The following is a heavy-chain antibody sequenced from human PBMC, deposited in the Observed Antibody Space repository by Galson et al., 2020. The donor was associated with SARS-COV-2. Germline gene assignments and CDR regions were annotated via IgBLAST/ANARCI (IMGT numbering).Heavy chain of an antibody. CDR2: FDPEDGET. CDR3: ATGTPVGATGWFDP. CDR1: GYTLTELS. V-gene: IGHV1-24*01. Sequence: ASVKVSCKVSGYTLTELSMHWVRQAPGKGLEWMGDFDPEDGETIYAQKFQGRVTMTEDTSTDTAYMELSSLRSEDTAVYYCATGTPVGATGWFDPWGQGTLVTVSS. D-gene: IGHD1-26*01. J-gene: IGHJ5*02.